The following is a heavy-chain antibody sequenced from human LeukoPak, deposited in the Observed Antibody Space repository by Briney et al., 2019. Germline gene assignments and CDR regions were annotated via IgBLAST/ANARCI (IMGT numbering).Heavy chain of an antibody. V-gene: IGHV5-51*01. CDR2: IYPGDSDT. CDR1: GYSFTSYW. CDR3: AREGVRGVVTVNFFDP. D-gene: IGHD3-10*01. J-gene: IGHJ5*02. Sequence: PGESLKISCKGSGYSFTSYWIGWVRQMPGKGLEWMGIIYPGDSDTRYSPSFQGQVTISADKSISTAYLQWSSLKASDTAVYYCAREGVRGVVTVNFFDPWGQGTRVTVSS.